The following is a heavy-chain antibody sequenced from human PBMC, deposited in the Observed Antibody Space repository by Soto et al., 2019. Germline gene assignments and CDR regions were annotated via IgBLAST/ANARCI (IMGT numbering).Heavy chain of an antibody. CDR2: IYYSGSA. J-gene: IGHJ6*02. V-gene: IGHV4-61*01. Sequence: ASDTNSLTSTVSGDSVINVSDYWIWIQQPPGKGLEWIGYIYYSGSADYNPSLGSRVTISIDTSKNQFSLKLTSVTAADTAVYYCARGVGFGYYYYHMDLLVQGTTVIVSS. CDR1: GDSVINVSDY. D-gene: IGHD3-10*01. CDR3: ARGVGFGYYYYHMDL.